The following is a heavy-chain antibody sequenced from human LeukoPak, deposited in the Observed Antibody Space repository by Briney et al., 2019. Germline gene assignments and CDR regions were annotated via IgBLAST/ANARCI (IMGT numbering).Heavy chain of an antibody. Sequence: SGTLSLTCAVSGGSISSRNWWSWVRQPPGKGLEWIGEIYHSGSTNYNPSLQSRVSISVDKSKNQFSLKLTSVTAADTAMYYCARRKTTVTFGSRYFQFDYWGQGTLVTVSS. J-gene: IGHJ4*02. V-gene: IGHV4-4*02. D-gene: IGHD4-17*01. CDR2: IYHSGST. CDR3: ARRKTTVTFGSRYFQFDY. CDR1: GGSISSRNW.